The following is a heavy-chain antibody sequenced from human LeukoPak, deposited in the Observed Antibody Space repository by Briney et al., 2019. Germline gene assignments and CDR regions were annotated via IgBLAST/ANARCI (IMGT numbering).Heavy chain of an antibody. Sequence: PGGSLRLSCAASGFTFSSYGMHWVRQAPGKGLEWGAVIWYDGTNKYYADSVKGRFTISRDNSKNTLYLEMNSLRAEDTAVYYCARDISHQVVDYWGQGTLVTVSS. CDR3: ARDISHQVVDY. CDR2: IWYDGTNK. CDR1: GFTFSSYG. V-gene: IGHV3-33*01. J-gene: IGHJ4*02. D-gene: IGHD2-15*01.